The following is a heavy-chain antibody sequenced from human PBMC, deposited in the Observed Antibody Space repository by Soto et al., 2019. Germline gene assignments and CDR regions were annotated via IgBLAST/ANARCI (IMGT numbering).Heavy chain of an antibody. Sequence: SETLSLTCAVFGGSFSDYYWTWIRQPPGKGLEWIGEINHSGTTSYNPSLKSRLTISEDTSNNQFSLKLSSLTAADTVVFYCARKPIYHFFAGYYSVDYWGQGTLVTVSS. D-gene: IGHD3-9*01. V-gene: IGHV4-34*01. CDR2: INHSGTT. CDR1: GGSFSDYY. J-gene: IGHJ4*02. CDR3: ARKPIYHFFAGYYSVDY.